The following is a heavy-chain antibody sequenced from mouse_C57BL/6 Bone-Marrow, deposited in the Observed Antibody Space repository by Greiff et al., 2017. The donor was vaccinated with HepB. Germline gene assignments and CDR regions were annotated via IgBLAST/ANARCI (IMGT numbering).Heavy chain of an antibody. CDR1: GFNIKDDY. D-gene: IGHD1-1*01. V-gene: IGHV14-4*01. CDR2: IDPENGDT. Sequence: EVKLVESGAELVRPGASVKLSCTASGFNIKDDYMHWVKQRPEQGLEWIGWIDPENGDTEYASKFQGKATITADTSSNTAYLQLSSLTSEDTAVYYCTTIYYGSRGKHYFDYWGQGTTLTVSS. CDR3: TTIYYGSRGKHYFDY. J-gene: IGHJ2*01.